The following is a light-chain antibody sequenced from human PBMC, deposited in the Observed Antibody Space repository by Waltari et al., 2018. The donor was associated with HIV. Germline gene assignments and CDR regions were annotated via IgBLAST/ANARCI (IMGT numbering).Light chain of an antibody. J-gene: IGLJ2*01. CDR2: EVS. CDR1: SSDVGGYNY. CDR3: CSYAGSYTLV. V-gene: IGLV2-11*01. Sequence: QSALTQPRSVSGSPGQSVTISCTGTSSDVGGYNYVSWYQQHPGKAPKLMLYEVSKRPSGVPDRCSGSKSGNTASLTISGLQSEDEADYYCCSYAGSYTLVFGGGTKLTVL.